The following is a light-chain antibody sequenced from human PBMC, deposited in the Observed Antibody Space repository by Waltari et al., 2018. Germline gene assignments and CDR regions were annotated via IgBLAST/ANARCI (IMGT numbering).Light chain of an antibody. V-gene: IGLV2-14*01. CDR3: SSYTSSSTLWV. Sequence: QSALTQPASVSGSPGQSITISCTGTSSDVGGYNYVSWYQQHPGKAPKLLIYDVSKRPSGVANRFSGSKSGNTASRTISGLQAEDEADYYCSSYTSSSTLWVFGGGTKLTVL. J-gene: IGLJ3*02. CDR1: SSDVGGYNY. CDR2: DVS.